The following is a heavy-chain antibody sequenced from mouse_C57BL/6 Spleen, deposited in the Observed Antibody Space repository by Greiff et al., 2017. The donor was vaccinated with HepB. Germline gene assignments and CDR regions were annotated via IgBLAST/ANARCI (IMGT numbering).Heavy chain of an antibody. J-gene: IGHJ1*03. V-gene: IGHV1-7*01. D-gene: IGHD1-1*01. CDR3: ARDYGSSYRYFDV. CDR2: INPSSGYT. Sequence: QVQLQQSGAELAKPGASVKLSCKASGYTFTSYWMHWVKQRPGQGLEWIGYINPSSGYTKYNQKFKDKATLTADKSSSTASMQLSSLTYEDSAVYYCARDYGSSYRYFDVWGTGTTVTVSS. CDR1: GYTFTSYW.